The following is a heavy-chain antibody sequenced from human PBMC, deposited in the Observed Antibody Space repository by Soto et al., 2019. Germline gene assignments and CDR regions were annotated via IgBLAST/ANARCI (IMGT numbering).Heavy chain of an antibody. J-gene: IGHJ3*02. D-gene: IGHD3-16*02. Sequence: GASGKVSCKASGYTFTSYAMHWVRQAPGQRLEWMGWINAGNGNTNYAQKLQGRVTMTTDTSTSTAYMELRSLRSDDTAVYYCARAGYDYIWGSYRYHDAFDIWGQGTMVTVSS. CDR2: INAGNGNT. V-gene: IGHV1-3*01. CDR1: GYTFTSYA. CDR3: ARAGYDYIWGSYRYHDAFDI.